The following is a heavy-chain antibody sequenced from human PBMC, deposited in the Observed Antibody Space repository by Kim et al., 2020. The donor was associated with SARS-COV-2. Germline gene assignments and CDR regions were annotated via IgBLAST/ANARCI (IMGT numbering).Heavy chain of an antibody. D-gene: IGHD1-26*01. CDR1: GGSISSSGSY. CDR3: AGRRGGKYNNWFDS. CDR2: IHYTGTT. V-gene: IGHV4-39*01. J-gene: IGHJ5*01. Sequence: SETLSLTCTVSGGSISSSGSYWDWSRQPPGQGLEWIASIHYTGTTYYNPSLKSRVSISVDTSKNQFSLKLTSVTAADTAVYYCAGRRGGKYNNWFDSWGQGALVTVSS.